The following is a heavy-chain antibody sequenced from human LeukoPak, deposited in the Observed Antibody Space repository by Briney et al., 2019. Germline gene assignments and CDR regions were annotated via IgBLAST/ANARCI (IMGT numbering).Heavy chain of an antibody. Sequence: GGSLRLSCAAFGSTFSDHAMDWVRQAPGEGLEWVANIKQDGSEKNYVESVKGRFTISRDNAKNSLYLQTNSLRAEDTAVYYCAKIYDILPWCPEWWGQGTLVTVAS. CDR2: IKQDGSEK. CDR3: AKIYDILPWCPEW. J-gene: IGHJ4*02. V-gene: IGHV3-7*01. CDR1: GSTFSDHA. D-gene: IGHD3-9*01.